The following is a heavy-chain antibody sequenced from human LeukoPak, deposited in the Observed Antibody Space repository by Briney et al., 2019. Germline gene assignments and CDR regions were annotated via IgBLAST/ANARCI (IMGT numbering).Heavy chain of an antibody. J-gene: IGHJ5*02. CDR3: ARGGYYDSSGYYYSHNWFDP. CDR2: INPNSGGT. CDR1: GYTFTGYY. D-gene: IGHD3-22*01. V-gene: IGHV1-2*02. Sequence: ASVKVSCKAPGYTFTGYYMHWVRQAPGQGLEWMGWINPNSGGTNYAQKFQGRVTMTRDTSISTAYMELSRLRSDDTAVYYCARGGYYDSSGYYYSHNWFDPWGQGTLVTVSS.